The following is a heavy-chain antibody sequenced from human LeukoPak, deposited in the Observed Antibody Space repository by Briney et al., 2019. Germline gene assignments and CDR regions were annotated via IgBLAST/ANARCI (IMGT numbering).Heavy chain of an antibody. V-gene: IGHV3-66*01. J-gene: IGHJ6*02. CDR3: AKGMDV. Sequence: PGKRLELVSFIYSCGSTYSADSVNGRFTISRDNSKNTLYLQMNSLRAEDTAVYYCAKGMDVWGQGTTVTVSS. CDR2: IYSCGST.